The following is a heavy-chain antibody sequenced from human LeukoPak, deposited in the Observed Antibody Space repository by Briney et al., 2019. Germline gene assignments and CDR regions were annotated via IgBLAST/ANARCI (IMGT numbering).Heavy chain of an antibody. CDR3: TTASPAYMVRGIYYGMDV. CDR2: IKSKTDGGTT. J-gene: IGHJ6*02. V-gene: IGHV3-15*01. Sequence: PGGSLRLSCAASGFTFSNAWMSWVRQAPGKGLEWVGRIKSKTDGGTTDYAAPVKGRFTISRDDSKNTLYLQMNSLKTEDTAVYYCTTASPAYMVRGIYYGMDVWGQGTTVTVSS. D-gene: IGHD3-10*01. CDR1: GFTFSNAW.